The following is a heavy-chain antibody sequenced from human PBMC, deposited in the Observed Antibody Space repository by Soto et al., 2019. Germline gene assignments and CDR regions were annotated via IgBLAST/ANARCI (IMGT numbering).Heavy chain of an antibody. V-gene: IGHV3-23*01. D-gene: IGHD1-26*01. CDR3: AKDSVSGSYHYFGS. Sequence: VGSLRLSGAASGFTFSSYAMSWVRQAPGKGLEWVSAISGSGGSTYYADSVKGRFTISRDNSKNTLYLQMNSLRAEDTAVYYCAKDSVSGSYHYFGSWGQGTLVTISS. J-gene: IGHJ4*02. CDR1: GFTFSSYA. CDR2: ISGSGGST.